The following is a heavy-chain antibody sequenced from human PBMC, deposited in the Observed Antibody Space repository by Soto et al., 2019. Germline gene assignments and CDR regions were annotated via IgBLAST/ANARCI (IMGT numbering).Heavy chain of an antibody. J-gene: IGHJ5*02. CDR2: IYPDDSDT. V-gene: IGHV5-51*01. CDR3: ARHWPQQPLDP. CDR1: GYSFTSYL. Sequence: GWSLKTPRKSLGYSFTSYLIEWVRQMPGEGLEWMGIIYPDDSDTRYNPSFQGNVTISADKSISTAYLQWSSLKASDTAMYYCARHWPQQPLDPWGQGTLVTVSS. D-gene: IGHD6-13*01.